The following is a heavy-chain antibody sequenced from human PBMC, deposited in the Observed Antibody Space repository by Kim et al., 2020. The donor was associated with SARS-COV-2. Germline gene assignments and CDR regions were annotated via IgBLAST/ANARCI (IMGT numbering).Heavy chain of an antibody. CDR1: GGSISSYY. V-gene: IGHV4-59*13. Sequence: GSLRLSCTVSGGSISSYYWSWIRQPPGKGLEWIGYIYYSGSTNYNPSLKSRVTISVDTSKNQFSLKLSSVTAADTAVYYCARRDYDPTWFDPWGQGTLVTVSS. CDR3: ARRDYDPTWFDP. CDR2: IYYSGST. J-gene: IGHJ5*02. D-gene: IGHD4-17*01.